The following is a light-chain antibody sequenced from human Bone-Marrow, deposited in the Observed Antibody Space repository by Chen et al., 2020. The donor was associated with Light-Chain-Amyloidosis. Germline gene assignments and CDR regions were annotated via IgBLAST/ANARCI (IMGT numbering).Light chain of an antibody. J-gene: IGLJ3*02. V-gene: IGLV2-14*01. CDR3: SAYTSNDWV. CDR2: EVS. Sequence: QSALTQPASVSGSPGQSITISCSGTSTDIGGYNYVSWYQQHPGQAPKLVIYEVSNRPSGVSVRFSGSKSGHTASLTISGLQAEDEAEYFCSAYTSNDWVFGAGTTVTVL. CDR1: STDIGGYNY.